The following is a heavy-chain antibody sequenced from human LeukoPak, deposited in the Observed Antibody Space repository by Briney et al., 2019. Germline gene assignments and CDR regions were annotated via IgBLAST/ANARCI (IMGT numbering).Heavy chain of an antibody. CDR3: ARGYYYDSSGLAEWYFDL. CDR1: GFTFSSYE. D-gene: IGHD3-22*01. J-gene: IGHJ2*01. CDR2: ISSSGSTI. V-gene: IGHV3-48*03. Sequence: PGGSLRLSCAASGFTFSSYEMNWVRQAPGKGLEWVSYISSSGSTIYYADSVKGRFTISRDNAKNSLYLQMNSLRAEDTAVYYCARGYYYDSSGLAEWYFDLWGRGTLVTVSS.